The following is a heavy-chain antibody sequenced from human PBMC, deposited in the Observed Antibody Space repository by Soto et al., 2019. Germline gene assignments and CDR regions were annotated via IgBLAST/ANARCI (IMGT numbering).Heavy chain of an antibody. Sequence: PSETLSLTCTVSGGSISSYYWSWIRQPPGTGLEWIGEINHSGSTNYNPSLKSRVTISVDRSKNQFSLKLSSVTAADTAVYYCARASTTVTTLDYWGQGTLVTVSS. CDR1: GGSISSYY. J-gene: IGHJ4*02. CDR3: ARASTTVTTLDY. D-gene: IGHD4-17*01. V-gene: IGHV4-34*01. CDR2: INHSGST.